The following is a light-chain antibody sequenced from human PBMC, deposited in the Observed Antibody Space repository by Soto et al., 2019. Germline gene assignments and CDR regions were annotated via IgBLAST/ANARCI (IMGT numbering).Light chain of an antibody. V-gene: IGKV1-5*03. CDR2: KAT. CDR1: QSITTW. J-gene: IGKJ4*01. Sequence: DIQMTQSPSTLSASVGDRVTITCRASQSITTWLAWYQQKPGKAPKLLIYKATNLQSGVPSRFSGSGSGTEFSLTISSLQPDDFATYYCQRYNSFGGGTKVDIK. CDR3: QRYNS.